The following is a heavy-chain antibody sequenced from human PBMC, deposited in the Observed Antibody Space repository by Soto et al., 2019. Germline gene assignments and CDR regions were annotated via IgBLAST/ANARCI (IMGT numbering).Heavy chain of an antibody. CDR3: AYNRIDSWNYGAFDI. CDR2: IHWDDDK. V-gene: IGHV2-5*02. Sequence: QVTLKESGPTEVKATQTLTLTCSFTGFSLTTNGVGVGWIRQPPGTALEWLALIHWDDDKRYSPSLKNRLTVTKDSSKNQVFLTMTDMDPVDTATYFCAYNRIDSWNYGAFDIWGQGTNVTVSP. CDR1: GFSLTTNGVG. D-gene: IGHD1-7*01. J-gene: IGHJ3*02.